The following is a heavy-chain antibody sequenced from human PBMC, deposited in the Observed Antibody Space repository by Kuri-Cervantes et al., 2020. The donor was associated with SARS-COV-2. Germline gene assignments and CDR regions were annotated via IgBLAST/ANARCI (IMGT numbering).Heavy chain of an antibody. D-gene: IGHD5-18*01. CDR2: ISSESAYI. CDR1: GFSFSTYA. J-gene: IGHJ6*02. CDR3: AKVEGYSYGYYYYGMDV. Sequence: GESLKISCAASGFSFSTYAMTWVRQARGKGLEWVSSISSESAYIYYAESVRGRFAISRDNARKSVYLQMNSLRAEDTAVYYCAKVEGYSYGYYYYGMDVWGQGTTVTVSS. V-gene: IGHV3-21*01.